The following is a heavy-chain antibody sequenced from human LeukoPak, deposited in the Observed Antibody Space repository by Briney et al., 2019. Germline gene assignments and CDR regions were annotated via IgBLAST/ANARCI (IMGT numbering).Heavy chain of an antibody. CDR1: GFTVSSNY. J-gene: IGHJ4*02. Sequence: GGSLRLSCAASGFTVSSNYMSWVRQAPGKGLEWVSVIYSGGSKYYSDSVKGRFTISRDNSKNTLYLQMNSLRAEDTAVYYCARYGSGSYYINWGQGTLVTVSS. CDR2: IYSGGSK. CDR3: ARYGSGSYYIN. V-gene: IGHV3-53*01. D-gene: IGHD3-10*01.